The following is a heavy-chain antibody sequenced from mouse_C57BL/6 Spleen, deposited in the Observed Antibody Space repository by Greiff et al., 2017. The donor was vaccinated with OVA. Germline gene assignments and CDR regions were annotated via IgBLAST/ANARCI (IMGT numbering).Heavy chain of an antibody. CDR1: GYAFTNYL. CDR2: INPGSGGT. J-gene: IGHJ4*01. Sequence: QVQLQQSGAELVRPGTSVKVSCKASGYAFTNYLIEWVKQRPGQGLAWIGVINPGSGGTNYNEKFKGKATLTADKSSSTAYMQLSSLTSEDSAVYFCAREGYGSYAMDYWGQGTSVTVSS. CDR3: AREGYGSYAMDY. V-gene: IGHV1-54*01. D-gene: IGHD1-1*01.